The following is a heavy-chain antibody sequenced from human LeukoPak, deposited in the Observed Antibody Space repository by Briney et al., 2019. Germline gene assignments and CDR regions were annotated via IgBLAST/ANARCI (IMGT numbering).Heavy chain of an antibody. CDR3: AKNAYYDSSGYYYYYYYYYMDV. CDR2: IYYSGST. J-gene: IGHJ6*03. D-gene: IGHD3-22*01. Sequence: SETLSLTCTVSGGSISSYYWSWIRQPPGKGLEWTGYIYYSGSTNYNPSLKSRVTISVDTSKNQFSLKLSSVTAADTAVYYCAKNAYYDSSGYYYYYYYYYMDVWGKGTTVTVSS. CDR1: GGSISSYY. V-gene: IGHV4-59*01.